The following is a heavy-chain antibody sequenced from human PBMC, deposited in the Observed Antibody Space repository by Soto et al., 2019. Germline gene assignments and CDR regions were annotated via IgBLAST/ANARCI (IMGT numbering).Heavy chain of an antibody. J-gene: IGHJ4*02. CDR3: AREGYSSGWGSVLDY. CDR2: ASTDGQKK. D-gene: IGHD2-15*01. V-gene: IGHV3-30*04. CDR1: GFTYITSV. Sequence: VQLMESGGGVVQPGTSLRLSCTASGFTYITSVIHWVRQAPGKGLEWVAVASTDGQKKDYATSVRGRFTISRDNSKNTLFLKMDSLRGDDTAVYYCAREGYSSGWGSVLDYWGWGIMVAVCS.